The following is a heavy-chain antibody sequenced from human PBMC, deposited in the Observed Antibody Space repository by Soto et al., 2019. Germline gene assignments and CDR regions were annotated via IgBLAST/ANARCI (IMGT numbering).Heavy chain of an antibody. CDR3: ARGYYDILTGSRNWFDP. J-gene: IGHJ5*02. CDR1: GGSISSGDYY. V-gene: IGHV4-30-4*01. D-gene: IGHD3-9*01. CDR2: IYYSGST. Sequence: NPSETLSLTCTVSGGSISSGDYYWSWIRQPPGKGLEWIGFIYYSGSTYYNPSLKSRVTISVDTSKNQFSLKLSSVTAADTAVYYCARGYYDILTGSRNWFDPWGQGTLVTVSS.